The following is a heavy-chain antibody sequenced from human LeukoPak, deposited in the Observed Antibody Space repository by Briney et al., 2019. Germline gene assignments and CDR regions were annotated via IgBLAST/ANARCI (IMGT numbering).Heavy chain of an antibody. D-gene: IGHD3-22*01. J-gene: IGHJ4*02. V-gene: IGHV1-46*01. CDR2: INPSGGST. CDR3: ARDPKHTYYYDKGGY. CDR1: GYMFTGYY. Sequence: GASVKVSCKASGYMFTGYYMHWVRQAPGQGLEWMGIINPSGGSTSYAQKFQGRVTMTRDTSTSTVYMELSSLRSEDTAVYYCARDPKHTYYYDKGGYWGQGTLVTVSS.